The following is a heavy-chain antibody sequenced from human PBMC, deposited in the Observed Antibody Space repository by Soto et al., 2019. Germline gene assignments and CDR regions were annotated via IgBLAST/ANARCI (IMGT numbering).Heavy chain of an antibody. V-gene: IGHV4-61*08. CDR1: GGSVSSGDYF. D-gene: IGHD3-10*01. J-gene: IGHJ6*02. CDR2: IYYSGST. Sequence: SETLSLTCTVSGGSVSSGDYFWSWLRQSPGKRLEWIAYIYYSGSTNYNPSLKSRATISVDTSKSQVSLTLTSMTAADAALYYCSRSPNYYYYGFDVWGQGTAVTVSS. CDR3: SRSPNYYYYGFDV.